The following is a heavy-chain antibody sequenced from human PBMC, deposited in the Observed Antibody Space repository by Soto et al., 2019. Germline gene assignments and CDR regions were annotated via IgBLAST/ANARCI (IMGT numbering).Heavy chain of an antibody. CDR3: ARNPGYDAFDI. CDR2: IIPIFGTA. D-gene: IGHD3-9*01. CDR1: GGTFSSYA. Sequence: SVKVSCKASGGTFSSYAISWVRQAPGQGLEWMGGIIPIFGTANYAQKFQGRVTITRDTSASTAYMELSSLRSEDTAVYYCARNPGYDAFDIWGQGTMVTVSS. J-gene: IGHJ3*02. V-gene: IGHV1-69*05.